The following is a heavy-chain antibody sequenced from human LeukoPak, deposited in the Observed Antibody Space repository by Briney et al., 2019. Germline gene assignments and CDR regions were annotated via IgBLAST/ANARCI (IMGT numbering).Heavy chain of an antibody. J-gene: IGHJ4*02. Sequence: GGSLRLSCAASGFTFSSYAMHWVRQAPGKGLEWVSAISGSGGSTYYADSVKGRFTISRDNSKNTLYLQMNSLRAEDTAVYYCAKNRDGGKYYFDYWGQGTLVTVSS. CDR3: AKNRDGGKYYFDY. CDR1: GFTFSSYA. V-gene: IGHV3-23*01. CDR2: ISGSGGST. D-gene: IGHD4-23*01.